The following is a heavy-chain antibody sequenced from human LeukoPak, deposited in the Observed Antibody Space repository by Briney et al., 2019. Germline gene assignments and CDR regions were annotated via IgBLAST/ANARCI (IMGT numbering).Heavy chain of an antibody. V-gene: IGHV5-51*01. J-gene: IGHJ3*02. CDR3: ARRWEGTFDI. D-gene: IGHD1-26*01. Sequence: KHGGSRKISCKGSGYSFARYGIGGAGQMPGKGLEWMGIIFSGDSDTRYSPPFPGQITISADKSITTASLQWSRRKATDTAMYYCARRWEGTFDIWGQGTMVTVSS. CDR2: IFSGDSDT. CDR1: GYSFARYG.